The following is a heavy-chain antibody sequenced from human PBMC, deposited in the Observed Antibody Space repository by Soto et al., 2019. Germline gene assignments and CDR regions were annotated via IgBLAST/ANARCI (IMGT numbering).Heavy chain of an antibody. Sequence: GGSLRLSCAASGFSFSISPMHWVRQAPGKGPEWVALISYDGTNKFYADSVKCRFTISRDNSKSTLYLQVDSLRPEDAAVYYCARDPKTSGGQHWAFNYFDSWGQGTLVTVSS. V-gene: IGHV3-30-3*01. CDR3: ARDPKTSGGQHWAFNYFDS. D-gene: IGHD7-27*01. J-gene: IGHJ4*02. CDR1: GFSFSISP. CDR2: ISYDGTNK.